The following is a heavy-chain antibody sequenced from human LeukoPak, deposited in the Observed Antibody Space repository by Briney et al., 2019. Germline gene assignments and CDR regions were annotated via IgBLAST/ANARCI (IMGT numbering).Heavy chain of an antibody. Sequence: ASVKVSCKASGYTFTGYYIHWVRQAPGRGLEWMGLINPSGGSTTYAQKFQGRVTMTRDTSTSTVYMELSSLRSEDTAVYYCARDREHIVVVTATRDAFDIWGQGTMVTVSS. CDR3: ARDREHIVVVTATRDAFDI. D-gene: IGHD2-21*02. CDR2: INPSGGST. V-gene: IGHV1-46*01. J-gene: IGHJ3*02. CDR1: GYTFTGYY.